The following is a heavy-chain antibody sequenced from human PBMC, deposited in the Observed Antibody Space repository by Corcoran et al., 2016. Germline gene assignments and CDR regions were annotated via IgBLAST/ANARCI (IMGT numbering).Heavy chain of an antibody. V-gene: IGHV3-43D*03. J-gene: IGHJ4*02. CDR1: GFTFDDYA. CDR2: ISWDGGST. Sequence: EVQLVESGGVVVQPGGSLRLSCAASGFTFDDYAMHWVRQAPGKGLEWVSLISWDGGSTYYADSVKGRFTISRDNSNNTLYLQMTRVRAEDTALYYWAKGDSSGQVDYWGQGTLVTVSS. CDR3: AKGDSSGQVDY. D-gene: IGHD3-22*01.